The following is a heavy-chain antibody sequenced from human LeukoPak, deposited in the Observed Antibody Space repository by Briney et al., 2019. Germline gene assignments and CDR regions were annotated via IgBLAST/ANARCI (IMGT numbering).Heavy chain of an antibody. CDR1: GGSISSGGYC. CDR2: IYYSGST. J-gene: IGHJ6*02. V-gene: IGHV4-31*03. CDR3: ARDHHYYGMDV. Sequence: SETLSLTCSVSGGSISSGGYCWSWIRQYPGKGLEWIGYIYYSGSTFYNPSLKSRVTTSVDTSKNQFSLKLSSVTAADTAVYYCARDHHYYGMDVWGQGTTVTVSS.